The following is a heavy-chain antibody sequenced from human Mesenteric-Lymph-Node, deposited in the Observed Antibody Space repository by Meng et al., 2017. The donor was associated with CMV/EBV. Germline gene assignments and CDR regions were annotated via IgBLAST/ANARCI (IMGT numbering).Heavy chain of an antibody. CDR3: ARAEGDTAMETFDY. CDR2: IYYSGST. J-gene: IGHJ4*02. CDR1: GGSISSGGYY. V-gene: IGHV4-31*02. Sequence: SGGSISSGGYYWSWIRQHPGKGLEWIGYIYYSGSTYYNPSLKSRVTISVDTSKNQFSLKLSSVTAADTAVYYCARAEGDTAMETFDYWGQGTLVTVSS. D-gene: IGHD5-18*01.